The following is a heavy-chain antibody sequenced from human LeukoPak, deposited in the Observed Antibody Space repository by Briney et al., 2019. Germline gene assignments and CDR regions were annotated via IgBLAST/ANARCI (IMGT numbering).Heavy chain of an antibody. CDR3: AKVSDYYYYYMDV. CDR1: GFTFSSYS. Sequence: PGGSLRLSCAASGFTFSSYSMNWVRQAPGKGLEWVSAISGSGGSTYYADSVKGRFTISRDNSKNTLYLQMNSLRAEDTAVYYCAKVSDYYYYYMDVWGKGTTVTISS. CDR2: ISGSGGST. J-gene: IGHJ6*03. V-gene: IGHV3-23*01.